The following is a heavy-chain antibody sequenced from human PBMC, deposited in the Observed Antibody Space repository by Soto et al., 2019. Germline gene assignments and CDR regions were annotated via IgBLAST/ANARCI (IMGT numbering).Heavy chain of an antibody. J-gene: IGHJ4*02. V-gene: IGHV4-30-2*01. Sequence: SETLSLTCAVSGGSISSGGYSWSWIRQPPGKGLEWIGYIYHSGSTYYNPSLKSRVTISVDRSKNQFSLKLSSVTAADTAVYYCARGGAHGDYSVVDWGQGTLVTVSS. D-gene: IGHD4-17*01. CDR3: ARGGAHGDYSVVD. CDR2: IYHSGST. CDR1: GGSISSGGYS.